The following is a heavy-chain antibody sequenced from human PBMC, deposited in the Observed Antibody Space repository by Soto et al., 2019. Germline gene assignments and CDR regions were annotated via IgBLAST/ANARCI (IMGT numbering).Heavy chain of an antibody. J-gene: IGHJ6*02. D-gene: IGHD2-8*01. V-gene: IGHV3-15*07. Sequence: EVQLVESGGGLVKPGGSLRLSCGASGFTFSHAWMNWVRQAPGKGLEWVGCIKSKIDGGTSDYAAPVKGRFSISRDDSKDTLFLQMNSLKTEDTAVYFCATMGHCSNGVCSYYYYGMDVWGLGTTVTVSS. CDR2: IKSKIDGGTS. CDR1: GFTFSHAW. CDR3: ATMGHCSNGVCSYYYYGMDV.